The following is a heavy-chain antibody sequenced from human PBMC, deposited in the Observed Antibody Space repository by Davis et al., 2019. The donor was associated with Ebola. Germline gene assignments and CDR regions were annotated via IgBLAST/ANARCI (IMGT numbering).Heavy chain of an antibody. CDR3: AALSIVGPGGGDYFDY. D-gene: IGHD1-26*01. J-gene: IGHJ4*02. CDR2: IYYSGST. Sequence: PSETLSLTCTVSGGSISSYYWSWIRQPPGKGLEWIGYIYYSGSTNYNPSLKSRVTISVDTSKNQFSLKLSSVTAADTAVYYCAALSIVGPGGGDYFDYWGQGTLVTVSS. CDR1: GGSISSYY. V-gene: IGHV4-59*08.